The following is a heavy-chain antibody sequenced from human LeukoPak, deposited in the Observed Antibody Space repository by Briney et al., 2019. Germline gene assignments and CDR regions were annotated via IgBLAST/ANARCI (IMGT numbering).Heavy chain of an antibody. CDR3: ARDLLGYNYHYMDV. D-gene: IGHD3-16*02. V-gene: IGHV3-21*01. Sequence: GGSLRLSCAASGFTFSSYEMNWVRQAPGKGLEWISSISSSSNYIYYADSLKGRFTISRDNAKNSLYLQMNSLRGEDTAVYYCARDLLGYNYHYMDVWGKGTTVTVSS. CDR2: ISSSSNYI. CDR1: GFTFSSYE. J-gene: IGHJ6*03.